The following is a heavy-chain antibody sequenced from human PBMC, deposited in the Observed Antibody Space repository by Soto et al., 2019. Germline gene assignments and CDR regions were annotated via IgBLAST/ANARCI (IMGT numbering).Heavy chain of an antibody. CDR1: GGTFSSYA. J-gene: IGHJ6*02. V-gene: IGHV1-69*13. CDR3: ASRGSLGYSYGHLHYYYGMDV. CDR2: IIPIFGTA. D-gene: IGHD5-18*01. Sequence: SVKLSCKASGGTFSSYAISWVRQAPGQGLEWMGGIIPIFGTANYAQKFQGRVTITADESTSTAYMELSSLRSEDTAVYYCASRGSLGYSYGHLHYYYGMDVWGQGTTVTVSS.